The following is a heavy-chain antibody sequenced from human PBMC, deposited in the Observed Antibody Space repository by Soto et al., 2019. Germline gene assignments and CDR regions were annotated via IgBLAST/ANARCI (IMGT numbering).Heavy chain of an antibody. CDR1: GYTFTSYG. V-gene: IGHV1-18*01. J-gene: IGHJ6*02. D-gene: IGHD5-12*01. Sequence: ASVKVSCKASGYTFTSYGISWVRQAPGQGLEWMGWISAYNGNTNYAQKLQGRVTMTTDTSTSTAYMELRSLRSDDTAVYYCARYIAAIKGYYYYGMDAWGQGTTVTVSS. CDR3: ARYIAAIKGYYYYGMDA. CDR2: ISAYNGNT.